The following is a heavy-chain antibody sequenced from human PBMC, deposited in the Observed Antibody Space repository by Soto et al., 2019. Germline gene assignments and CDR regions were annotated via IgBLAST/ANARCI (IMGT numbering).Heavy chain of an antibody. CDR3: AKDTYSSSWHF. Sequence: GGSLRLSCVASGFTFINYAMTWVRQAPGKGLEWVSSISNRGSDTYYVDSVKGRFTISRDNSKNTLYLQMNSLRAEDTAVYYCAKDTYSSSWHFWGQGTLVTVSS. D-gene: IGHD6-13*01. J-gene: IGHJ4*02. V-gene: IGHV3-23*01. CDR2: ISNRGSDT. CDR1: GFTFINYA.